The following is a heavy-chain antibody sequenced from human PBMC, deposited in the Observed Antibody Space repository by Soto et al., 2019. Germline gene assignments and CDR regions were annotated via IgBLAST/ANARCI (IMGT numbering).Heavy chain of an antibody. CDR2: ISSSSSYT. CDR3: ARGLRTYYYGMDV. J-gene: IGHJ6*02. CDR1: GFTFSDYY. D-gene: IGHD1-1*01. V-gene: IGHV3-11*05. Sequence: SLRLSCAASGFTFSDYYMSWIRQAPGKGLEWVSYISSSSSYTNYADSVKGRFTISRDNAKNSLYLQMNSLRAEDTAVYYCARGLRTYYYGMDVWGQGTTVTVSS.